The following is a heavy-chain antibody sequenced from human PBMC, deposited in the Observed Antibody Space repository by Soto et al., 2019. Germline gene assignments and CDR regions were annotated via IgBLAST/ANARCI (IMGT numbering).Heavy chain of an antibody. CDR3: ARDLAPRSTCYFLDY. CDR2: IIPILGIA. D-gene: IGHD2-15*01. CDR1: GGTFSSYT. V-gene: IGHV1-69*04. Sequence: ASVKVSCKASGGTFSSYTINWVRQAPGQGLEWMGRIIPILGIANYAQKFQGRVTITADKSTNTAYMELSRLRSEDTAVYYCARDLAPRSTCYFLDYWGQGTLVTVSS. J-gene: IGHJ4*02.